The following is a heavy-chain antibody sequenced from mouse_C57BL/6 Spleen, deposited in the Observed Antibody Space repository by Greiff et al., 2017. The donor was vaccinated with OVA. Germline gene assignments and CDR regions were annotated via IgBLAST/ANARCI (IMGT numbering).Heavy chain of an antibody. V-gene: IGHV1-42*01. CDR2: INPSTGGT. Sequence: VQLQQSGPELVKPGASVKLSCKASGYSFTGYYMNWVKQSPEKSLEWIGEINPSTGGTTYNQKFKAKATLTVDKSSSTAYMQLKSLTSEDSAVYYCARRTGGDYWGQGTTLTVSS. J-gene: IGHJ2*01. CDR1: GYSFTGYY. CDR3: ARRTGGDY. D-gene: IGHD4-1*01.